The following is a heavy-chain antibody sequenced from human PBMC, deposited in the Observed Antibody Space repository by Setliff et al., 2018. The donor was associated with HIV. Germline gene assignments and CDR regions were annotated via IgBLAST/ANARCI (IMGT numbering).Heavy chain of an antibody. CDR2: INPNIGGT. CDR1: GGTFSSTA. D-gene: IGHD3-3*01. J-gene: IGHJ5*02. Sequence: ASVKVSCKPSGGTFSSTAISWVRQAPGQGLEWMGWINPNIGGTNSAQKFQGRVTMTRDTSISTAYMVLSRLKSDDTAVYYCAKPSLEWSPNWFDPWGQGTLVTVSS. V-gene: IGHV1-2*02. CDR3: AKPSLEWSPNWFDP.